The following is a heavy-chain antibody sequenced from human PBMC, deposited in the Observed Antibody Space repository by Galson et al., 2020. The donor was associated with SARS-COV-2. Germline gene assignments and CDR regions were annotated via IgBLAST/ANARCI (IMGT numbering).Heavy chain of an antibody. CDR2: VYYSGRA. D-gene: IGHD2-21*01. Sequence: SETLSLTCTVSGGSISSRNYYWGWIRQSPGKGLEWIGSVYYSGRAYYNPSLKSRVTISADTSKSQFSLKLTSVTAADTAVYYCARQTLLQFDYWGRGTLVTVSS. CDR3: ARQTLLQFDY. V-gene: IGHV4-39*01. J-gene: IGHJ4*02. CDR1: GGSISSRNYY.